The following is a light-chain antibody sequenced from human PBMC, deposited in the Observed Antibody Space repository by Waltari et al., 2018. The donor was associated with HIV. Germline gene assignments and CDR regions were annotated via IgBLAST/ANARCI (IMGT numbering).Light chain of an antibody. CDR1: SSNIGSNT. V-gene: IGLV1-44*01. CDR2: SNN. CDR3: VAWDDSLRGV. J-gene: IGLJ2*01. Sequence: QSVLTQPPSASGTPGQRVTISCSGSSSNIGSNTVNWSQQLPGTAPNLLIYSNNQRPSGVPDRFSGSKSGTSASLVISGLQSEDEADYYCVAWDDSLRGVFGGGTKLTVL.